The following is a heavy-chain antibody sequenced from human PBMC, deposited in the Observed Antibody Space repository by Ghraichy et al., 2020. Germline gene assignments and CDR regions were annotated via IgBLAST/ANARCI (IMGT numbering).Heavy chain of an antibody. V-gene: IGHV1-24*01. J-gene: IGHJ5*02. CDR3: ATSTHHRGPGYFDL. CDR1: RSVLSEFS. Sequence: ASVKVSCKVPRSVLSEFSMYWVRQAPEMGLQWMGGFDHEDGETVYAQKFQGRVTMTEDTMAETAHMELTSPTYDDTAIYYCATSTHHRGPGYFDLWGQGTQVTVSS. D-gene: IGHD2/OR15-2a*01. CDR2: FDHEDGET.